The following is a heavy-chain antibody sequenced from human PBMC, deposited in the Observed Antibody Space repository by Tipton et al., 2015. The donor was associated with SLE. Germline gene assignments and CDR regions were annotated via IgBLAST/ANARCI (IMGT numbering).Heavy chain of an antibody. CDR2: IYTSGST. CDR3: ARDRGSAWSSSFDY. J-gene: IGHJ4*02. V-gene: IGHV4-61*02. D-gene: IGHD6-19*01. CDR1: GGSISSGSYY. Sequence: TLSLTCTVSGGSISSGSYYWSWIRQPAGKGLEWIGRIYTSGSTNYNPSLRSRVTMSVDTSKNQFSLNLSSVTAADTAVYYCARDRGSAWSSSFDYWGQGTLVTVSS.